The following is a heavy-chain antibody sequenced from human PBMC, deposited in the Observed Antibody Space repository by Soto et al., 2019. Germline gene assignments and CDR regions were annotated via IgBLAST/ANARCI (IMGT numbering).Heavy chain of an antibody. CDR3: ARGGYYYENSGQNAYDY. CDR1: GGSISSGGYY. J-gene: IGHJ4*01. D-gene: IGHD3-22*01. Sequence: SETLSLTCTVSGGSISSGGYYWSWIRQHPGKGLEWIGYIYYGGSTYYNPSLKSRATISGDTSKNQFSLKLSSVTAANTAVYYCARGGYYYENSGQNAYDYWGQGILVTVSS. V-gene: IGHV4-31*03. CDR2: IYYGGST.